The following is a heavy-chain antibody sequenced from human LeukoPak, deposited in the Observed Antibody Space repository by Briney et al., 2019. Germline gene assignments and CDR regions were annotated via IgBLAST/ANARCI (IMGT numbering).Heavy chain of an antibody. CDR1: GYSSTSYW. J-gene: IGHJ4*02. CDR3: ARQAYYYDSSGYGIYYFDY. Sequence: GESLKISWKGSGYSSTSYWIGWVRQMPGKGLEWVGIIYPGDSDTRYSPSFQGKVTISADKSISTAYLQWSSLEASDTAMYYCARQAYYYDSSGYGIYYFDYWGQGTLVTVSS. D-gene: IGHD3-22*01. CDR2: IYPGDSDT. V-gene: IGHV5-51*01.